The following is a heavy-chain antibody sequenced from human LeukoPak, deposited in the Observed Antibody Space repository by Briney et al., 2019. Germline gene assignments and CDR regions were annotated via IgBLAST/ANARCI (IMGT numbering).Heavy chain of an antibody. CDR3: ARHPLLYCSSTSCYPHYYYYMDV. D-gene: IGHD2-2*01. CDR2: IYYSGST. Sequence: SETLSLTCTVSGGSISSSSYYWGWIRQPPGKGLEWIGSIYYSGSTYYNPSLKSRVTISVDTSKNQFSLKPSSVTAADTAVYYCARHPLLYCSSTSCYPHYYYYMDVWGKGTTVTVSS. J-gene: IGHJ6*03. V-gene: IGHV4-39*01. CDR1: GGSISSSSYY.